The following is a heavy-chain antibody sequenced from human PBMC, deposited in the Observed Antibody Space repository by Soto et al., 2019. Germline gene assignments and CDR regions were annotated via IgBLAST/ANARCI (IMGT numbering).Heavy chain of an antibody. D-gene: IGHD1-1*01. J-gene: IGHJ4*02. V-gene: IGHV3-30-3*01. CDR1: GFTFSSYA. CDR2: ISYDGSNK. CDR3: ARDDTPTYILRPFEY. Sequence: GGSLRLSCAASGFTFSSYAMHWVRQAPGKGLEWVAVISYDGSNKYYADSVKGRFTISRDNSKNTLYLQMNSLRAEDTAVYYCARDDTPTYILRPFEYWGQGTLVTVSS.